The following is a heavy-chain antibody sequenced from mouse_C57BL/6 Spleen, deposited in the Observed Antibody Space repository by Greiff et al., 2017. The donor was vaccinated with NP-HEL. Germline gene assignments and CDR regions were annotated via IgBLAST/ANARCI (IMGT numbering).Heavy chain of an antibody. CDR2: IDPSDSET. J-gene: IGHJ3*01. CDR1: GYTFTSYW. Sequence: QLQQSGAELVRPGSSVKLSCKASGYTFTSYWMHWVKQRPIQGLEWIGNIDPSDSETHYNQKFKDKATLTVDKSSSTAYMQLSSLTSEDSAGYYGARYGFAYWGQGTLVTVSA. CDR3: ARYGFAY. V-gene: IGHV1-52*01.